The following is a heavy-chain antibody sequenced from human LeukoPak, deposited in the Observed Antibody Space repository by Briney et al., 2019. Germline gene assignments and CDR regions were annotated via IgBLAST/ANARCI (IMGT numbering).Heavy chain of an antibody. CDR1: GGTFSSYA. D-gene: IGHD2-21*02. CDR3: ARGNIVVVTASANWFDP. J-gene: IGHJ5*02. CDR2: IIPILGIA. V-gene: IGHV1-69*04. Sequence: ASVKVSCKASGGTFSSYAISWVRQAPGQGLEWMGRIIPILGIANYAQKFQGRVTITADKSTSTAYMELSSLRSEDTAVYYCARGNIVVVTASANWFDPWGQGTLVTVSS.